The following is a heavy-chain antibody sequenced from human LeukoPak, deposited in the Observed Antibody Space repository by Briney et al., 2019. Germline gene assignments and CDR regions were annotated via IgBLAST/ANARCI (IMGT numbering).Heavy chain of an antibody. Sequence: PGGSLRLSCAASGFTFSSYGMHWVRQAPGKGLEWVAVISYDGSNKYYADSVKGRSTISRDNSKNTLYLQMNSLRAEDTAVYYCAKSGYYYDSSGYYPLGYWGQGTLVTVSS. CDR1: GFTFSSYG. CDR2: ISYDGSNK. D-gene: IGHD3-22*01. V-gene: IGHV3-30*18. J-gene: IGHJ4*02. CDR3: AKSGYYYDSSGYYPLGY.